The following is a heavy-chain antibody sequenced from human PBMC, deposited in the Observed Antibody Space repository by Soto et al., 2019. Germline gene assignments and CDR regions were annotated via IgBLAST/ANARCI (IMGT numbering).Heavy chain of an antibody. J-gene: IGHJ5*02. D-gene: IGHD3-9*01. CDR2: VNPNTGVT. V-gene: IGHV1-2*02. CDR3: TTLRLDP. Sequence: GESLKISCXASGYTFTAFYMNWVRQAPGQGLEWMGWVNPNTGVTKYARKFQGRVTMTRDTSINTAYMELSGLTSDDTAVYYCTTLRLDPWGQGTLVTVSS. CDR1: GYTFTAFY.